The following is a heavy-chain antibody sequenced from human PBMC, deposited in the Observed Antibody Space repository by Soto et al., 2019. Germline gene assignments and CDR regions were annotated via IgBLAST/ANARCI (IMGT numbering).Heavy chain of an antibody. J-gene: IGHJ5*02. CDR2: TYFRSKWYN. CDR1: GDSVSSNTAS. CDR3: AKGANLGPKTGYAFDP. Sequence: SQTLSLTCAISGDSVSSNTASWNWIRQSPSRGLEWLGRTYFRSKWYNDYAVSVKSRIIINPDTSNNQCSLQLNSVTPEDTAVYFCAKGANLGPKTGYAFDPWGQRIMLTVSS. D-gene: IGHD5-12*01. V-gene: IGHV6-1*01.